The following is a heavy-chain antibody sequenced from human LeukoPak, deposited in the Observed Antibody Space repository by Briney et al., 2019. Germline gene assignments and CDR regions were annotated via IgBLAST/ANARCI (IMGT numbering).Heavy chain of an antibody. D-gene: IGHD5-24*01. CDR2: ISWNSGRI. CDR3: AKGRTLEMTTSPFDY. J-gene: IGHJ4*02. Sequence: PGGSLRLSCAACGFTFDDYGMHWVRQAPGKGLEWVSCISWNSGRIGYADSVKGRITISRDNAKNSLYLQMNSLRAEDTALYYCAKGRTLEMTTSPFDYWGQGTLVTVSS. V-gene: IGHV3-9*01. CDR1: GFTFDDYG.